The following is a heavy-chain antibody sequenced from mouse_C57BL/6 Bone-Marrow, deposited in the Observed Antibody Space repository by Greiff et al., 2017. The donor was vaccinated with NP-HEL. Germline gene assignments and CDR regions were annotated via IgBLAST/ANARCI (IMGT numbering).Heavy chain of an antibody. V-gene: IGHV5-9*01. J-gene: IGHJ1*03. D-gene: IGHD2-3*01. CDR3: ARDDDGYYWYFDV. CDR2: ISGGGGNT. Sequence: EVQGVESGGGLVKPGGSLKLSCAASGFTFSSYTMSWVRQTPEKRLEWVATISGGGGNTYYPDSVKGRFTISRDNAKNTLYLQMSSLRSEDTALYYCARDDDGYYWYFDVWGTGTTVTVSS. CDR1: GFTFSSYT.